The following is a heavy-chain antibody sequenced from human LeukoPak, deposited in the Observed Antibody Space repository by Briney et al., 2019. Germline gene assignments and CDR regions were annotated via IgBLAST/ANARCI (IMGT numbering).Heavy chain of an antibody. CDR1: GGSISSYY. CDR3: ARLYYYDSSGYYPIDAFEI. V-gene: IGHV4-59*01. Sequence: SETLSLTCTVSGGSISSYYWSWIRQPPGKGLEWIGYIYYSGSTNYNPSLKSRVTISVDTSKNQFSLKLSSVTAADTAVYYCARLYYYDSSGYYPIDAFEIWGQGTMVTVSS. CDR2: IYYSGST. D-gene: IGHD3-22*01. J-gene: IGHJ3*02.